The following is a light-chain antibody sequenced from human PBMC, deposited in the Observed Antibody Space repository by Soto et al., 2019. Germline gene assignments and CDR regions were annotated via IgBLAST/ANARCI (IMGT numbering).Light chain of an antibody. CDR3: QQRDNWTIT. J-gene: IGKJ5*01. CDR1: QSISDT. V-gene: IGKV3-15*01. Sequence: EILMTQCPATLSVSPGGRATLSCRASQSISDTLAWYQQKPGQAPRLLIYSASRGATGFPARFSGSGSGTDFTLTISSLEPEDFALYYCQQRDNWTITFGQGTRLEIK. CDR2: SAS.